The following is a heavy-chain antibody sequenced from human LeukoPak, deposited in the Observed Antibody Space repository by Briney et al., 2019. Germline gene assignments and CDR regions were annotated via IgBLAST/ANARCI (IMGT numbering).Heavy chain of an antibody. CDR2: IYTSGGT. V-gene: IGHV4-4*07. Sequence: SETLSLTCTVSGGSISSYYWSWIRQPAGKGLEWIGRIYTSGGTNYNPSLKSRVTMSVDTSKNQFSLKLSSVTAADTAVYYCARDHYDSSGYFTPGGNWGQGTLVTVSS. CDR1: GGSISSYY. J-gene: IGHJ4*02. CDR3: ARDHYDSSGYFTPGGN. D-gene: IGHD3-22*01.